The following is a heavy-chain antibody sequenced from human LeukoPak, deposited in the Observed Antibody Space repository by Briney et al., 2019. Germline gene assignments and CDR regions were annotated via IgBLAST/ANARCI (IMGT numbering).Heavy chain of an antibody. CDR1: GYTFTNYG. Sequence: ASVKVSCKASGYTFTNYGISWVRQAPGQGLEWMGWISAYNGNTNYAQKLQGRVTMTTDTSTSTAYMELRSLRSDDTAVYYCARLWFGELFSYYFDYWGQGTLVTVSS. CDR2: ISAYNGNT. CDR3: ARLWFGELFSYYFDY. J-gene: IGHJ4*02. V-gene: IGHV1-18*01. D-gene: IGHD3-10*01.